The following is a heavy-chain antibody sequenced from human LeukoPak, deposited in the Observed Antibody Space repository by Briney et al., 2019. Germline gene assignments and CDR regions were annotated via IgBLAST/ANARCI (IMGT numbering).Heavy chain of an antibody. CDR2: IYYSGST. CDR1: GGSLSSGGYY. D-gene: IGHD3-10*01. V-gene: IGHV4-31*03. J-gene: IGHJ5*02. CDR3: ARGVPSTMVRGVIGFDP. Sequence: PSETLSLTCTVSGGSLSSGGYYWSWIRQHPGKGLEWIGYIYYSGSTYYNPSLKSRVTISVDTSKNQFSLKLSSVTAADTAVYYCARGVPSTMVRGVIGFDPWGQGTLVTVSS.